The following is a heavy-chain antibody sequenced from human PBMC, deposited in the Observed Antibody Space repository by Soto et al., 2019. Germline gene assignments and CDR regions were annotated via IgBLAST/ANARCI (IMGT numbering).Heavy chain of an antibody. J-gene: IGHJ5*02. CDR1: GGSISGYY. V-gene: IGHV4-59*08. CDR2: IYYSGST. D-gene: IGHD4-17*01. Sequence: SETLSLTCTVSGGSISGYYWSWIRQPPGKGLEWIGYIYYSGSTNYNPSLKSRVTISVDTSKNQFSLKLSSVTAADTAVYYCASLQIPVTTSWFDPWGQGTLVTLSS. CDR3: ASLQIPVTTSWFDP.